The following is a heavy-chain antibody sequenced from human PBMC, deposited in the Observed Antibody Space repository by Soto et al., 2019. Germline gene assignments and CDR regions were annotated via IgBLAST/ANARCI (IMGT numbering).Heavy chain of an antibody. J-gene: IGHJ4*02. CDR3: ARWVTALMGEYYFDS. V-gene: IGHV1-18*01. Sequence: ASVQGCCEASGYTFVSEGISWVRQAPGQGLQWMGWISPYNGKTTYAQRLQGRVTMTTDISTSTAYMELRSLKYDDTAIHYCARWVTALMGEYYFDSWGQGSLVPVSS. CDR1: GYTFVSEG. D-gene: IGHD3-16*01. CDR2: ISPYNGKT.